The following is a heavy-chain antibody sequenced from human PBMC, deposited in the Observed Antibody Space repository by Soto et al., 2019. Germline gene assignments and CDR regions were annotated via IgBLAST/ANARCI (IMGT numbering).Heavy chain of an antibody. CDR2: IYYSGST. CDR3: ARAPSPSAQQLFRLDP. V-gene: IGHV4-31*03. D-gene: IGHD6-13*01. CDR1: GGSISSGVYY. J-gene: IGHJ5*02. Sequence: PSETLSLTCTVSGGSISSGVYYWSWIRQHPGKGLEWIGYIYYSGSTYYNPSLKSRVTISVDTSKNQFSLKLSSVTAADTAVYYCARAPSPSAQQLFRLDPWGQGTLVTVSS.